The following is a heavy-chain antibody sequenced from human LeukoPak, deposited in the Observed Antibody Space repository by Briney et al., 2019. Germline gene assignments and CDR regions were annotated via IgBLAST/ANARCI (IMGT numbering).Heavy chain of an antibody. CDR3: ARITGTSPVYYYYMDV. CDR2: IYPGDSDT. J-gene: IGHJ6*03. Sequence: GESLKISCKGSGYSFTSYWIGWVRQMPGKGLEWMGIIYPGDSDTRYSPSFQGQVTISADKSINTAYLQWSSLKASDTAMYYCARITGTSPVYYYYMDVWGKGTTVTVSS. D-gene: IGHD1-7*01. CDR1: GYSFTSYW. V-gene: IGHV5-51*01.